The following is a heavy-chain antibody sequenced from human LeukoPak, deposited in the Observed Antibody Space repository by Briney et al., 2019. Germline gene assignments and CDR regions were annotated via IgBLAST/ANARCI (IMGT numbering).Heavy chain of an antibody. CDR3: ARETGSAVGSTDFDY. J-gene: IGHJ4*02. CDR2: ISYDGSNK. V-gene: IGHV3-30-3*01. CDR1: GFTFSSYA. D-gene: IGHD4-17*01. Sequence: PGGSLRLSCAASGFTFSSYAIHWVRQAPGKGLEWVAVISYDGSNKYYADSVKGRFTISRDNTKNTLYLQMNSLRAEDTAVYYCARETGSAVGSTDFDYWGQGNLVTVSS.